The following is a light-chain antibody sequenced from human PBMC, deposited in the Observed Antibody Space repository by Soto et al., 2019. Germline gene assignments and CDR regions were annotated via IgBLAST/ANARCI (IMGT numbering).Light chain of an antibody. CDR3: QQYSSSRT. Sequence: EIVLTQSPGTLSLSPGERATLSCRASQSVSSSYLAWYQQKPGQAPRLVIYDASNRATGIPARFSGSGSGTDFTLTISSLEPEDFAMYYCQQYSSSRTFGQGTKVDIK. CDR2: DAS. CDR1: QSVSSSY. J-gene: IGKJ1*01. V-gene: IGKV3-20*01.